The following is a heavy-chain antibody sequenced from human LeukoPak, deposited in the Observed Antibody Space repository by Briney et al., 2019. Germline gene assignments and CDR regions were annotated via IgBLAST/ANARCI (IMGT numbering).Heavy chain of an antibody. CDR2: IYTSGST. J-gene: IGHJ5*02. CDR3: ARAYYDILTGFLSFDP. V-gene: IGHV4-4*07. Sequence: SETLSLTCTVSGGSISSYYWSWIRQPAGKGLEWIGRIYTSGSTNYNPSLKSRVTMSVDTSKNQFSLKLSSVTAADTAVYYCARAYYDILTGFLSFDPWGQGTLVTVSS. CDR1: GGSISSYY. D-gene: IGHD3-9*01.